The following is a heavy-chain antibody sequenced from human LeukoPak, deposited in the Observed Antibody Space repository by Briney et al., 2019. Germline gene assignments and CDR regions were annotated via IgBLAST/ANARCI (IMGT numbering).Heavy chain of an antibody. J-gene: IGHJ4*02. V-gene: IGHV4-34*01. CDR3: ARGRRGWGFDN. D-gene: IGHD7-27*01. CDR1: GGSFSGYY. CDR2: INHSGST. Sequence: SETLSLTCGVYGGSFSGYYWSWIRQPPGKGLEWIGEINHSGSTNYNPSLKSRVTISVDTSKNQFSLKLSSVTAADTAVYYCARGRRGWGFDNWGQGTLVTVFS.